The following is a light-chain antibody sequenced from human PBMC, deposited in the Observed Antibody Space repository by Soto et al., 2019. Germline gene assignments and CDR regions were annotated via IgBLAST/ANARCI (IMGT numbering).Light chain of an antibody. CDR3: QQYDTSSWT. Sequence: EIVLTQSPGTLSLSPGERATLSCRASQSVRSSYLAWYQQKPGQAPRLLIYGASNRATGSPDRFSGSGSGTDFTLTIRSLEPEDSAVYYCQQYDTSSWTFGQGTKVEIK. V-gene: IGKV3-20*01. CDR2: GAS. CDR1: QSVRSSY. J-gene: IGKJ1*01.